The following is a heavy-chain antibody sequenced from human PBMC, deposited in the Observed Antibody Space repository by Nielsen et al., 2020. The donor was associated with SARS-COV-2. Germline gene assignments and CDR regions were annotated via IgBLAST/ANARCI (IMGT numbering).Heavy chain of an antibody. D-gene: IGHD3-3*01. J-gene: IGHJ6*02. Sequence: ASVKVSCKASGYTFTSYDINWVRQATGQGLEWMGWMNPNSGNTGYARKFQGRVTMTRNTSISTAYMELSSLRSEDTAVYYCARGSYDFWSGYYGLGYYYYGMDVWGQGTTVTVSS. CDR3: ARGSYDFWSGYYGLGYYYYGMDV. CDR1: GYTFTSYD. V-gene: IGHV1-8*01. CDR2: MNPNSGNT.